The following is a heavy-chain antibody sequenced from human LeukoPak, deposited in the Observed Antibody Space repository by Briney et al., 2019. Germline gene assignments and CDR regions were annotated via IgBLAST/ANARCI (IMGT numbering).Heavy chain of an antibody. V-gene: IGHV3-21*01. CDR1: GFTFSTYS. Sequence: GGSLRLSCAASGFTFSTYSINWVRQAPGKGLEWVSPISSGSSYIYYADSVKGRFTISRDNAKNSLYLQMNSLRAEDTAVYWAVAGLDYWGQGTLVTVSS. CDR2: ISSGSSYI. D-gene: IGHD6-19*01. CDR3: VAGLDY. J-gene: IGHJ4*02.